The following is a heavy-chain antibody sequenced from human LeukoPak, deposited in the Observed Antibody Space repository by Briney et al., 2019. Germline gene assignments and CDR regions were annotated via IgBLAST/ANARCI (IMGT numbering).Heavy chain of an antibody. CDR2: IYSGGST. CDR1: GFTVSSNY. J-gene: IGHJ3*02. CDR3: ARDYYDDAFDI. D-gene: IGHD3-22*01. Sequence: PGGSLRLSCAASGFTVSSNYMSWVRQAPGKGLEWASVIYSGGSTCYADSVKGRFTISRDNSKNTLYLQMNSLRAEDTAVYYCARDYYDDAFDIWGQGTMVTVSS. V-gene: IGHV3-66*02.